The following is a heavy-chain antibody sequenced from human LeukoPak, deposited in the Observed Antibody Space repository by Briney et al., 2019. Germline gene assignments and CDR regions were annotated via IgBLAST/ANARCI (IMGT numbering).Heavy chain of an antibody. D-gene: IGHD1/OR15-1a*01. V-gene: IGHV4-34*01. CDR2: INHSGDT. CDR1: GGSFTNYY. CDR3: ARGPGTVGLSP. J-gene: IGHJ5*02. Sequence: SETLSLTCNVSGGSFTNYYWSWIRQTPEKGLEWSGQINHSGDTSYNPSLRSRITLSVDRSKHQFSLKVTSVTAADTGVYYCARGPGTVGLSPWGQGTLVTVSS.